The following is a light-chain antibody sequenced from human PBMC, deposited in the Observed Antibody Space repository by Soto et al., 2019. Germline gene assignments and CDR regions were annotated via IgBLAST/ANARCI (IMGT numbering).Light chain of an antibody. CDR1: SSDVGSYNL. V-gene: IGLV2-23*01. CDR3: CSYAGRSTWV. Sequence: QSVLTQPASVSGSPGQSITISCTGTSSDVGSYNLVSWYQQHPCKAPKLMIYEGSKRPSGVSNRFSGSKSRNTASLTISGLQAEDEADYYCCSYAGRSTWVFGGGTKVTVL. CDR2: EGS. J-gene: IGLJ3*02.